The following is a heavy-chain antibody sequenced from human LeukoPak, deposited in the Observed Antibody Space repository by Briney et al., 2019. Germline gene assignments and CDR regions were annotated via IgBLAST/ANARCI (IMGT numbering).Heavy chain of an antibody. CDR2: IYPGDSDT. CDR1: GSSFTTYW. V-gene: IGHV5-51*01. D-gene: IGHD2-8*01. Sequence: GESLKISCKGSGSSFTTYWIGWVRQMPGNGLEWMGIIYPGDSDTRYSPSFQGQVTISADKSISTAYLQWSSLKASDTAVYYCARRTTNEATFDIWGQGTMVTVSS. J-gene: IGHJ3*02. CDR3: ARRTTNEATFDI.